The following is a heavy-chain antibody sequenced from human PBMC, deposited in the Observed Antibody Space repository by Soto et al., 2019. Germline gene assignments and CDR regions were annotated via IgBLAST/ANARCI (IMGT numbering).Heavy chain of an antibody. CDR1: GGSISSSSYY. CDR2: IYYSGST. D-gene: IGHD3-10*01. Sequence: LSLTCTVSGGSISSSSYYWGWIRQPPGKGLEWIGSIYYSGSTYYNPSLKSRVTISVDTSKNQFSLKLSSVTAADTAVYYCARLGPTNNYYDSGVDYWGQGTLVTVSS. J-gene: IGHJ4*02. V-gene: IGHV4-39*01. CDR3: ARLGPTNNYYDSGVDY.